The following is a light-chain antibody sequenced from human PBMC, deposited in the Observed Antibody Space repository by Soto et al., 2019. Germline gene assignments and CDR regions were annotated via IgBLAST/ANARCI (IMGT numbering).Light chain of an antibody. J-gene: IGKJ4*01. CDR1: EGIISY. V-gene: IGKV1D-8*01. Sequence: IGMTQSPSLLSASTGDRVTISCRMSEGIISYLAWYQQKLGKAPGLLIYAASTLQSGFPSRFSGSESGTDFTLTISSLQSEDFAIYYCQQYYSCPLTFGGGTKVEIK. CDR2: AAS. CDR3: QQYYSCPLT.